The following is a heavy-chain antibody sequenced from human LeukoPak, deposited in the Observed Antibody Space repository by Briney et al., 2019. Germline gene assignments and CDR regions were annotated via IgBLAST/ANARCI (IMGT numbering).Heavy chain of an antibody. D-gene: IGHD1-26*01. CDR3: ASKALTLGASQGGYYMDV. J-gene: IGHJ6*03. CDR2: INPNSGGT. Sequence: ASVKVSCKASGYTFTSYAMNWVRQAPGQGLEWMGWINPNSGGTNYAQKFQGRVTMTRDTSISTAYVELSRLRSDDTAVYYCASKALTLGASQGGYYMDVWGKGTTVTVSS. CDR1: GYTFTSYA. V-gene: IGHV1-2*02.